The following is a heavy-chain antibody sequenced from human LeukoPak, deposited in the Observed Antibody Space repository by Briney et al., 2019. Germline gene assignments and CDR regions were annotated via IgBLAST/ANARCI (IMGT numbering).Heavy chain of an antibody. Sequence: GESLKISCQGSGYSFTSYWIGWVRQMPGKGLEWMGIIYPGDSDTRYSPSFRGQVTISADKSTSTAYLQWSSLKASDTAMYYCARTYDSSGYYYHYWGQGTLVTVSS. D-gene: IGHD3-22*01. CDR2: IYPGDSDT. CDR1: GYSFTSYW. CDR3: ARTYDSSGYYYHY. V-gene: IGHV5-51*01. J-gene: IGHJ4*02.